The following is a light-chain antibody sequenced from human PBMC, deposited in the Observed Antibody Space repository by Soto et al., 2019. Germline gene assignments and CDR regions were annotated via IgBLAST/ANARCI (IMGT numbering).Light chain of an antibody. V-gene: IGKV3-15*01. Sequence: EIVMTQCPATLSESPGEMATLSCRASQSVSSILAWYQQKPGQPPRLLIYGASTRAAGIPPRVSGSGSWTEFTLTISSLQSEDFAVYYCQPYDNWPRTFGQGTKVDIK. CDR2: GAS. CDR3: QPYDNWPRT. J-gene: IGKJ1*01. CDR1: QSVSSI.